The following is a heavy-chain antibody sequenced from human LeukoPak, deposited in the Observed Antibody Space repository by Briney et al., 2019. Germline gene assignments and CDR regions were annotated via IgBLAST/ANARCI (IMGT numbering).Heavy chain of an antibody. CDR3: ARGQIAAMIYYYYYMDV. D-gene: IGHD2-2*01. V-gene: IGHV3-64*01. Sequence: PGGSLRLSCAASGFTFTSYDMHWVRQAPGKGLEYVSAISSNGGSTYYANSVKGRFTISRDNSKNTLYLQMGSLRAEDMAVYYCARGQIAAMIYYYYYMDVWGKGTTVTVSS. CDR1: GFTFTSYD. J-gene: IGHJ6*03. CDR2: ISSNGGST.